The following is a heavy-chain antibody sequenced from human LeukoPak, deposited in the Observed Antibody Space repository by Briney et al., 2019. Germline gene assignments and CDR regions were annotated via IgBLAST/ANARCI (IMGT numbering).Heavy chain of an antibody. CDR3: ARGLVVVPEYFGY. J-gene: IGHJ4*02. CDR2: IIPILGIA. Sequence: SVKVSCKASGGTFSSYTISWVRQAPGQGLEWMGRIIPILGIANYAQKFQGRVTITADKSTSTAYMELSSLRSEDTAVYYCARGLVVVPEYFGYWGQGTLVTVSS. CDR1: GGTFSSYT. D-gene: IGHD3-22*01. V-gene: IGHV1-69*02.